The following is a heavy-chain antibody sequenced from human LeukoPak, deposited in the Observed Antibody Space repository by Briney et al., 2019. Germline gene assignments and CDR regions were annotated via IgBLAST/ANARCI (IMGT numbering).Heavy chain of an antibody. J-gene: IGHJ4*02. V-gene: IGHV3-7*01. CDR3: VREEGY. CDR2: MNQDGSER. Sequence: GGSLRLSCAASGFTFSSNWMNWVRQAPGKGLEWVANMNQDGSERFYVDSVKGRFTISRDNAKNSLYLQMNSLRVEDTAVYYCVREEGYWGQGTLVTVSS. CDR1: GFTFSSNW.